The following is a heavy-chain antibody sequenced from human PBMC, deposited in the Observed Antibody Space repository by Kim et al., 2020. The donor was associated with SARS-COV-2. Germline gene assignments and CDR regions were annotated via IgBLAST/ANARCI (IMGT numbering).Heavy chain of an antibody. CDR1: GFTFSSYW. D-gene: IGHD6-19*01. Sequence: GGSLRLSCAASGFTFSSYWMHWVRQAPGKGLVWVSRINSDGSSTSYADSVKGRFTISRDNAKNTLYLQMNSLRAEDTAVYYCARVDSSGWYGNAEDWFDPWGQGTLVTVSS. CDR3: ARVDSSGWYGNAEDWFDP. CDR2: INSDGSST. J-gene: IGHJ5*02. V-gene: IGHV3-74*01.